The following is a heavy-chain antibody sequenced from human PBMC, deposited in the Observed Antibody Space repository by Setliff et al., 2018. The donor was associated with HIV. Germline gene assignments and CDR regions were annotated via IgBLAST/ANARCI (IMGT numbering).Heavy chain of an antibody. CDR3: ARGFTAAAGPTGY. J-gene: IGHJ4*02. Sequence: LRLSCAASGFTFSSYWMRWVRQAPGKGLERVANIKPDGSDKCYVDSVKGRFTISRDNAKNSLYLQMNSLRAEDTAVYYCARGFTAAAGPTGYWGQGTLVTVSS. CDR2: IKPDGSDK. D-gene: IGHD6-13*01. CDR1: GFTFSSYW. V-gene: IGHV3-7*01.